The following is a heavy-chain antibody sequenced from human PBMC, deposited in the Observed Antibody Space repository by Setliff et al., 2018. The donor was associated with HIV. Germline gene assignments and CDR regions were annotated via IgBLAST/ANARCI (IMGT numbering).Heavy chain of an antibody. Sequence: SKTLSLTCTVSGGSISRFPYYWTWIRHHPERGLEWIGYIYYNGITYYSPSLRSRVTISIDTSRDEFSLKLSSVTAADTATYYCVRHLHPRYGMDVWGQGTTVTVSS. CDR1: GGSISRFPYY. CDR3: VRHLHPRYGMDV. V-gene: IGHV4-31*03. J-gene: IGHJ6*02. CDR2: IYYNGIT.